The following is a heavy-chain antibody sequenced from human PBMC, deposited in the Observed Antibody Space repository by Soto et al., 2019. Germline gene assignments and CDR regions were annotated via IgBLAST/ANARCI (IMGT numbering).Heavy chain of an antibody. V-gene: IGHV1-69*13. Sequence: SVKVSCKASGGTFSSYAISWVRQAPGQGLEWMGGIIPTFGTANYAQKFQGRVTITADESTSTAYMELSSLRSEDTAVYYCARGFLESSSSGYYYGMDVWGQGTTVTVSS. J-gene: IGHJ6*02. CDR1: GGTFSSYA. D-gene: IGHD6-6*01. CDR2: IIPTFGTA. CDR3: ARGFLESSSSGYYYGMDV.